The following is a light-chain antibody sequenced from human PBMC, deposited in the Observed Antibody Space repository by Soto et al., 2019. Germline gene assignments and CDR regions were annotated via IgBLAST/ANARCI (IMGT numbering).Light chain of an antibody. CDR3: SSYTSRSTFGWV. CDR1: SSDIGAYYY. CDR2: EVS. V-gene: IGLV2-14*01. J-gene: IGLJ3*02. Sequence: QSVLTQPASVSGAPGQSITISCSGTSSDIGAYYYVSWYQQRPGKAPKLIISEVSDRPSGVSNRFSGSKSGNTASLTISGLQAEDEADYYCSSYTSRSTFGWVFGGGTKLTVL.